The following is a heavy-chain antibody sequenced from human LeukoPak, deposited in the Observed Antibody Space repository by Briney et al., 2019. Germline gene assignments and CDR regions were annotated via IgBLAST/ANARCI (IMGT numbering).Heavy chain of an antibody. J-gene: IGHJ6*04. D-gene: IGHD2-21*01. CDR3: ARGLGCGGDCYYGLDV. CDR1: GFTFTSNG. V-gene: IGHV3-7*03. CDR2: IKQDGSEK. Sequence: PGGSLRLSWEASGFTFTSNGMSWVRQAPGRGLGGVAKIKQDGSEKYYVDSVKGRFTISRDNAKNSLYVQMNSLRAEDTAVYYCARGLGCGGDCYYGLDVWGKGTTVTVSS.